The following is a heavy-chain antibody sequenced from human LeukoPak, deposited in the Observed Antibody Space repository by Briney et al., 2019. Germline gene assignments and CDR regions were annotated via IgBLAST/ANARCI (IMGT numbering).Heavy chain of an antibody. CDR3: ARDPTSGYYYYYGMDV. J-gene: IGHJ6*02. D-gene: IGHD3-16*01. CDR2: INPNSGGT. Sequence: ASVKVSCKASGYTFTGYYMHWVRQAPGQGLEWMGWINPNSGGTNYAQKFQGRVTMTTDTSTSTAYMELRSLRSDDTAVYYCARDPTSGYYYYYGMDVWGQGTTVTVSS. V-gene: IGHV1-2*02. CDR1: GYTFTGYY.